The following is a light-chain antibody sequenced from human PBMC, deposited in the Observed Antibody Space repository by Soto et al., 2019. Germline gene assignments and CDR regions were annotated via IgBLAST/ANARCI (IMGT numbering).Light chain of an antibody. Sequence: QSALTQPASVSGSPGQSITISCTGTSSDVGGYNYVSWYQQHPGKAPKLMIYDVSNRPSGVSNRFSGFKSGNTASLTISGLHAEDEADYYCSSYTTSSTYVFGTGTKVTV. CDR2: DVS. CDR1: SSDVGGYNY. CDR3: SSYTTSSTYV. J-gene: IGLJ1*01. V-gene: IGLV2-14*03.